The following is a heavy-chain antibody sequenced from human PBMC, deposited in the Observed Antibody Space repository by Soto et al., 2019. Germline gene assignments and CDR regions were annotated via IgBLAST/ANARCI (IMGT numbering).Heavy chain of an antibody. V-gene: IGHV3-11*06. CDR1: GFDFSTFG. Sequence: GGSLRLSCAASGFDFSTFGMSWIRQAPGKGLEWISYISSNSNYKNHADSVRGRFTISRDNAKNSLYLQMNGLRAEEAAVYYCARATGYYHTSGSDSWGQGTLVTVSS. J-gene: IGHJ4*02. D-gene: IGHD3-22*01. CDR3: ARATGYYHTSGSDS. CDR2: ISSNSNYK.